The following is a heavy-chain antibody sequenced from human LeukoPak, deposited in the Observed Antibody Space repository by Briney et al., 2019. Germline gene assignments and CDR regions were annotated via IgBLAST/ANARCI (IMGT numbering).Heavy chain of an antibody. CDR3: ARTYDILTGYPRGGFDP. CDR1: GGSISSGNW. J-gene: IGHJ5*02. V-gene: IGHV4-39*01. Sequence: PSETLSLTCTVSGGSISSGNWWSWVRQPPGKGLEWIGSIYYSGSTYYNPSLKSRVTISVDTSKNQFSLKLSSVTAADTAVYYCARTYDILTGYPRGGFDPWGQGTLVTVSS. D-gene: IGHD3-9*01. CDR2: IYYSGST.